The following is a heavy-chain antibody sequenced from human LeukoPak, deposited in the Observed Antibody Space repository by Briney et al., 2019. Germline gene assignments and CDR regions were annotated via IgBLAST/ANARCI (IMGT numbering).Heavy chain of an antibody. J-gene: IGHJ3*02. CDR3: TANDAFDI. CDR2: IKTNTDVGTI. Sequence: GGSLRLSCVASGFTFRNAWMNWVRQAPGKGLEWVGRIKTNTDVGTIDYAAPVKGRFTISRDDSENTLYLQMNSLKTEDTALYYCTANDAFDIWGQGTMVTVSS. CDR1: GFTFRNAW. V-gene: IGHV3-15*01.